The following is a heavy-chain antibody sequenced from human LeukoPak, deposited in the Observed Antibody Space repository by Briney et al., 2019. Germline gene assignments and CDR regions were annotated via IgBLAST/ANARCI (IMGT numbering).Heavy chain of an antibody. J-gene: IGHJ6*03. CDR1: GFTFSNAW. CDR3: ARLPGSNYYYMDV. D-gene: IGHD3-10*01. Sequence: GGSLRLSCAASGFTFSNAWMSWVRQAPGKGLVWVSRINNDGSSTRYADSVKGRFTISRDNAKNTLYLQMNSLRAEDTAVYYCARLPGSNYYYMDVWGKGTTVTGSS. CDR2: INNDGSST. V-gene: IGHV3-74*01.